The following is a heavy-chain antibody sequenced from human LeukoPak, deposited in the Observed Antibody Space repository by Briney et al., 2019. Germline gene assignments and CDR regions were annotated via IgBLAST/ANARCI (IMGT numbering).Heavy chain of an antibody. V-gene: IGHV4-39*07. CDR2: IYYSGST. CDR3: ARVSAPGGTGLFDY. Sequence: SETLSLTCTVSGVSISSSSYYWGWLRQPPGKGLEWNGSIYYSGSTYYNPSLKSRVTISVDTSKNQFSLKLSSVTAADTAVYYCARVSAPGGTGLFDYWGQGTLVTVSS. J-gene: IGHJ4*02. D-gene: IGHD2-15*01. CDR1: GVSISSSSYY.